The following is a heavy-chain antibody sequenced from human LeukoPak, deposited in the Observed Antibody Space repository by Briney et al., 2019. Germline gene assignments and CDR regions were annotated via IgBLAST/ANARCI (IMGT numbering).Heavy chain of an antibody. D-gene: IGHD3-10*01. V-gene: IGHV3-23*01. CDR3: AKGSSSGTYYNHAFDV. CDR1: GFTFSSYG. CDR2: IIGSGTVT. J-gene: IGHJ3*01. Sequence: GESLRLPCAVPGFTFSSYGMSWVRQAPGKGLEWVSGIIGSGTVTYYTDSVKGRFTISRDNSNNTVYLQMNSLRAEDTAVYYCAKGSSSGTYYNHAFDVWGQGTMVTVSS.